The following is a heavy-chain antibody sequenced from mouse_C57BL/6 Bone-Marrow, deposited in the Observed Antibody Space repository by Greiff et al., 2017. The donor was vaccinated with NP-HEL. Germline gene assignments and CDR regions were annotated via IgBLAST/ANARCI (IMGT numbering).Heavy chain of an antibody. CDR3: ARKGNYSNLYYAMDY. CDR1: GFSLTSYG. CDR2: IWSGGST. J-gene: IGHJ4*01. Sequence: QVQLQQSGPGLVQPSQSLSITCTVSGFSLTSYGVHWVRQSPGKGLEWLGVIWSGGSTDYNAAFISRLSISKDNSKSQVFFKMNSLQADDTAIYYCARKGNYSNLYYAMDYWGQGTSVTVSS. V-gene: IGHV2-2*01. D-gene: IGHD2-5*01.